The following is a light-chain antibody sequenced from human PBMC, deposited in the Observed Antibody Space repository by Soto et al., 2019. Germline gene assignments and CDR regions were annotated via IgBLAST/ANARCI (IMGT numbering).Light chain of an antibody. CDR3: QQYNSFPWT. Sequence: DIQITQSPSTLSASVGDRVTITCRASQSISSWLAWYQQKTGKAPKLLIYKASSLESGVPSRFSGSGSGTEFTLTIISLQPDDFATYYCQQYNSFPWTFGQGTKGDIK. J-gene: IGKJ1*01. V-gene: IGKV1-5*03. CDR1: QSISSW. CDR2: KAS.